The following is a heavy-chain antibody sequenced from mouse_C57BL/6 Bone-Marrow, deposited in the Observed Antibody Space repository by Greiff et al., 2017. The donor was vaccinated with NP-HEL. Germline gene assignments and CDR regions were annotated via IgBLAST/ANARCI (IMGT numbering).Heavy chain of an antibody. CDR1: GYTFTDYE. J-gene: IGHJ3*01. CDR2: IDPETGGT. CDR3: TSSSGYGGFAY. V-gene: IGHV1-15*01. D-gene: IGHD3-2*02. Sequence: QVQLQQSGAELVRPGASVTLSCKASGYTFTDYEMHWVKQTPVHGLEWIGAIDPETGGTAYNQKFKGKAILTADKSSSTAYMELRGLTSEDSAVYYCTSSSGYGGFAYWGQGTLVTVSA.